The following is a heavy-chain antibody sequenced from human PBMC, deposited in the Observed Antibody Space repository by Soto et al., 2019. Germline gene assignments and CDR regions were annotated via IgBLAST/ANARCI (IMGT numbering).Heavy chain of an antibody. CDR3: ARQVVPAATYYYYGMDV. J-gene: IGHJ6*02. D-gene: IGHD2-2*01. CDR2: IYYSGST. Sequence: QVQLQESGPGLVKPSETLSLTCTVSGGSISSYYWSWIRQPPGKGLEWIGYIYYSGSTNYNPSLTSRVTISVDTSKNQFSLKLSSVTAADTAVYYCARQVVPAATYYYYGMDVWGQGTTVTVSS. CDR1: GGSISSYY. V-gene: IGHV4-59*01.